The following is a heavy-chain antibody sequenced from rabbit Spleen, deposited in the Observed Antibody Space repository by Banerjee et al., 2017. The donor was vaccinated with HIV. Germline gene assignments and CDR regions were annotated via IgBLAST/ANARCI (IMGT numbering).Heavy chain of an antibody. V-gene: IGHV1S40*01. D-gene: IGHD1-1*01. J-gene: IGHJ6*01. CDR1: GVSFSANSY. Sequence: QSLEESGGDLVKPGASLTLTCTASGVSFSANSYMCWVRQAPGKGLEWIACIDTGSSGFTYFASWAKGRFTISKTSSTTVTLQMTRLTAADTATYFCVRDTSSSFSSYGMDLWGQGTLVTVS. CDR2: IDTGSSGFT. CDR3: VRDTSSSFSSYGMDL.